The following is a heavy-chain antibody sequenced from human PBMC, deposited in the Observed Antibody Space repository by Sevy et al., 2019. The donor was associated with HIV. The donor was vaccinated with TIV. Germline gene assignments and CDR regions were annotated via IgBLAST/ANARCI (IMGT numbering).Heavy chain of an antibody. V-gene: IGHV3-30-3*01. CDR3: ARDSIVGATGGDFDY. Sequence: GGSLRLSCAASGFTFSSYAMHWVRQAPGKGLEWVAVISYDGSNKYYADSVKGRFTISRDNSKNTLYLQMNSLRAEDTAVYYCARDSIVGATGGDFDYWGQRTLVTVSS. J-gene: IGHJ4*02. D-gene: IGHD1-26*01. CDR1: GFTFSSYA. CDR2: ISYDGSNK.